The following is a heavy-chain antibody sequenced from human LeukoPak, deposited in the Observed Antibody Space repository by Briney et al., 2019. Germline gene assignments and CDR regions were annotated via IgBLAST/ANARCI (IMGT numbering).Heavy chain of an antibody. D-gene: IGHD6-19*01. J-gene: IGHJ3*02. CDR3: ARGATYSSGWYEGHGAFDI. CDR2: IIPIFGTA. V-gene: IGHV1-69*06. Sequence: GASVKVSCKASGGTFSSYAISWVRQAPGQGLEWMGGIIPIFGTANYAKKFQGRVTITADKSTSTAYMELSSLRSKDTAVYYCARGATYSSGWYEGHGAFDIWGQGTMVTVSS. CDR1: GGTFSSYA.